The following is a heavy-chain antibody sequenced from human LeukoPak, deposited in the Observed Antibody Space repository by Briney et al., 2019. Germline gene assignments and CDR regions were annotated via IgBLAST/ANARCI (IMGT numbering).Heavy chain of an antibody. D-gene: IGHD3-10*01. Sequence: ASVKVSCKASGYTFTNYGISWVRQAPGQGLECVAWISLATGAPSYAQKFQGRVTLTTDTSTSTAYMELRSLKSDDTAVYYCARDIGLVRGIIMAHWGQGTQVPVSS. CDR1: GYTFTNYG. CDR2: ISLATGAP. V-gene: IGHV1-18*01. CDR3: ARDIGLVRGIIMAH. J-gene: IGHJ4*02.